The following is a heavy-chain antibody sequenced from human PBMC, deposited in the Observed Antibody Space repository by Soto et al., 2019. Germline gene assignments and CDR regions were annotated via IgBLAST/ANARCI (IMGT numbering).Heavy chain of an antibody. J-gene: IGHJ4*02. V-gene: IGHV4-34*01. CDR3: ARGYYYGSGSYYNPSRLDY. Sequence: SETLSLTCAVYGGSFSGYYWSWIRQPPGKGLEWIGEINHSGSTNYNPSLKSRVTISVDTSKNQFSLKLSSVTAADTAVYYCARGYYYGSGSYYNPSRLDYWGQGTLVTVSS. D-gene: IGHD3-10*01. CDR1: GGSFSGYY. CDR2: INHSGST.